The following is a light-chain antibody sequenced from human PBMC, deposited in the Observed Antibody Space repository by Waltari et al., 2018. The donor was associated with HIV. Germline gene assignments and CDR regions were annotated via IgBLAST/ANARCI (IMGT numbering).Light chain of an antibody. CDR3: CSYAGSSTFSYV. CDR1: SSDGGGYNY. Sequence: QSALTQPASVSGSPGRSITISCTGTSSDGGGYNYVSWYQQHPGKAPKLMIYDVSKRPSGVSNRFSGSKSGNTASLTISGLQAEDEADYYCCSYAGSSTFSYVFGTGTKVTVL. CDR2: DVS. J-gene: IGLJ1*01. V-gene: IGLV2-23*02.